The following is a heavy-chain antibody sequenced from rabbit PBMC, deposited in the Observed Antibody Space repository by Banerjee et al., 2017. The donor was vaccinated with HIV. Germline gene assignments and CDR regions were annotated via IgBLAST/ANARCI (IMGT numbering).Heavy chain of an antibody. Sequence: QEQLEESGGDLVKPEGSLTLTCTASGFSFSNKYVMCWVRQAPGKGLELIACIYTSSGGTYYASWVNGRFTISRSTSLSAVDLKMTSLTAADTATYFCARAYGSASGYDLWGQGTLVTVS. CDR3: ARAYGSASGYDL. D-gene: IGHD1-1*01. CDR1: GFSFSNKYV. CDR2: IYTSSGGT. J-gene: IGHJ3*01. V-gene: IGHV1S43*01.